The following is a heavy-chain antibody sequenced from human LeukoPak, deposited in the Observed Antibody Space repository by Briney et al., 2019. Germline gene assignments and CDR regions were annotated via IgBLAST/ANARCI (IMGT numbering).Heavy chain of an antibody. D-gene: IGHD5-24*01. J-gene: IGHJ4*02. V-gene: IGHV4-34*01. CDR3: ARGWEMATIGVGY. CDR1: GGSFSGYY. CDR2: INHSGST. Sequence: SETLSLTCAVYGGSFSGYYWSWIRQPPGKGLEWIGEINHSGSTNYNPSLKSRVTIPVDTSKNQFSLKLSSVTAADTAVYYCARGWEMATIGVGYWGQGTLVTVSS.